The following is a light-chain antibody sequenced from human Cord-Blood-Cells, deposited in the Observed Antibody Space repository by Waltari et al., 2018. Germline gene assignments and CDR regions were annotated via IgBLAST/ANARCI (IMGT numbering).Light chain of an antibody. Sequence: QSALTQPASVSGSPGQSITISCTGTSSDGGGYNDVSRYQQHPGKAPKLMIYEVSNRPSGVSNRFSGSKSGNTASLTISGLQAEDEADYYCSSYTSSSTYVFGTGTKVTVL. CDR3: SSYTSSSTYV. CDR2: EVS. CDR1: SSDGGGYND. V-gene: IGLV2-14*01. J-gene: IGLJ1*01.